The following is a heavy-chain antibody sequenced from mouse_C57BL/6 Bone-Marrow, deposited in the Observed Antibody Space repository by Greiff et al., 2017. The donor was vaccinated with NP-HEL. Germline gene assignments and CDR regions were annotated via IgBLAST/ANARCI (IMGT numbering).Heavy chain of an antibody. CDR1: GYTFTSYW. Sequence: VQLQQPGAELVRPGSSVKLSCKASGYTFTSYWMHWVKQRPIQGLEWIGNIDPSDSETHYNQKFKDKATLTVDKSSSTAYMQLSSLTSEDSAVYYCASGPTWYAMDYWGQGTSVTVSS. CDR3: ASGPTWYAMDY. V-gene: IGHV1-52*01. CDR2: IDPSDSET. J-gene: IGHJ4*01.